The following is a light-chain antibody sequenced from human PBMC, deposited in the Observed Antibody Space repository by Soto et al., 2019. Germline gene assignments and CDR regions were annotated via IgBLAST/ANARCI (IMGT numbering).Light chain of an antibody. J-gene: IGKJ4*01. CDR3: QQYYSTLT. CDR2: WAS. V-gene: IGKV4-1*01. Sequence: DIVMTQSPDSLAVSLGERATINCKSSQSVLYSSNNKNYLAWYQQKPGQHPKLLIYWASTRESGVPDRFSGSGSGTDFTLTISSLQAEDVAVYYCQQYYSTLTFGGGTKVDIK. CDR1: QSVLYSSNNKNY.